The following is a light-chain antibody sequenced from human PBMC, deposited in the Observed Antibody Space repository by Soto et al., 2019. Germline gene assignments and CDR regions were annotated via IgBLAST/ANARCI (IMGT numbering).Light chain of an antibody. CDR3: QQYYSYPHS. V-gene: IGKV1-8*01. CDR1: QGISSY. CDR2: AAS. J-gene: IGKJ1*01. Sequence: AIRMTQSPSSFSASTGDRVTITCRASQGISSYLAWYQQKPGKAPKLLIYAASTLQSGVPSRFSGSGSGTDCTLAISRLQSEDFATYYCQQYYSYPHSFGRGTKVEIK.